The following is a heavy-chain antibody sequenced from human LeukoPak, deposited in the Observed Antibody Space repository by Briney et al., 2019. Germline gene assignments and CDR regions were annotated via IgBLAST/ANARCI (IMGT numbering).Heavy chain of an antibody. CDR2: ISGSGGST. J-gene: IGHJ4*02. CDR1: GFTFSTYA. CDR3: ARSVWRGPDFDH. D-gene: IGHD2-8*01. Sequence: QTGGSLRLSCAASGFTFSTYAMSWVRQTPEKGLEWVSAISGSGGSTYYADSVKGRFTISRDNSKNTLYLQMNSLRAEDTAVYYCARSVWRGPDFDHWGQGTLVTVSS. V-gene: IGHV3-23*01.